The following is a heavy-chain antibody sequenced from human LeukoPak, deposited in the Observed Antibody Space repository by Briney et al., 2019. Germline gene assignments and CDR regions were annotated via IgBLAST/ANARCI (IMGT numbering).Heavy chain of an antibody. V-gene: IGHV5-51*01. D-gene: IGHD2-8*01. CDR2: IYPGDSDT. CDR1: GYSFTSYW. Sequence: GESLKISCKGSGYSFTSYWIGWVRQMPGKGLEWMEIIYPGDSDTRYSPSFQGQVTISADKSISTAYLQWRSLKASDTAMYYCARRQASCTNGVCYTLYGMDVWGQGTTVTVSS. J-gene: IGHJ6*02. CDR3: ARRQASCTNGVCYTLYGMDV.